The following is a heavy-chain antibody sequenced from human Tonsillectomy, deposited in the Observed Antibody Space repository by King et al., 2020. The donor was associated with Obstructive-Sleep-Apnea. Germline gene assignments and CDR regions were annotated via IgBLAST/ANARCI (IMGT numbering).Heavy chain of an antibody. Sequence: ITLQESGPSLVTPTQTLTLTCTFSGFSLRTDGVGVGWIRQPPGKAPEWLGVIFWDDDERYNPSLRRRLTISKDTSKKEVVLTLTDVDPVDTATYFCARYYTYCRGDCYSWFDPWGQGALVIVSS. V-gene: IGHV2-5*02. CDR3: ARYYTYCRGDCYSWFDP. CDR1: GFSLRTDGVG. CDR2: IFWDDDE. D-gene: IGHD2-21*02. J-gene: IGHJ5*02.